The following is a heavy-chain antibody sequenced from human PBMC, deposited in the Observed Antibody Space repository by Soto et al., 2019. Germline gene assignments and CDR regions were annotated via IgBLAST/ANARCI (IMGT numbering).Heavy chain of an antibody. CDR2: IYYSGST. CDR3: ARVTYSSGWGAGGYYYYYGMDV. D-gene: IGHD6-19*01. Sequence: SETLSLTCTVSGGSISSYYWSWIRQPPGKGLEWIGYIYYSGSTNYNPPLKSRVTISVDTSKNQFSLKLSSVTAADTAVYYCARVTYSSGWGAGGYYYYYGMDVWGQGTTVTVSS. CDR1: GGSISSYY. J-gene: IGHJ6*02. V-gene: IGHV4-59*01.